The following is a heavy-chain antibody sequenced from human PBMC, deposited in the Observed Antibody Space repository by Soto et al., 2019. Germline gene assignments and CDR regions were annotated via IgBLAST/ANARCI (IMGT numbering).Heavy chain of an antibody. V-gene: IGHV3-21*01. CDR3: ARAGHSSGWYRGNGYYYYGMDV. CDR1: GFTFSSYT. D-gene: IGHD6-19*01. CDR2: ISSSSNYI. Sequence: GGSLRLSCAASGFTFSSYTMNWVRQAPGKGLEWVSSISSSSNYISYADSVKGRFTISRDNAKNSLYLQMNSLRAEDTAVYFCARAGHSSGWYRGNGYYYYGMDVWGQGTTVTVSS. J-gene: IGHJ6*01.